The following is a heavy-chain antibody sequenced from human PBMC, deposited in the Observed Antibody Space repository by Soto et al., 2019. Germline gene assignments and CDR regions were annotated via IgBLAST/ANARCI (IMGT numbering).Heavy chain of an antibody. V-gene: IGHV3-7*01. CDR1: GCTFSSYW. CDR2: IKQDGSEK. CDR3: AREGDSSSWWPTYYFDY. Sequence: EVQLVESGGGLVQPGGYLRLSCAASGCTFSSYWMSWVRQAPGKGLEWVANIKQDGSEKYYVDSVKGRFTISRDNAKNALYLQMNSLRAEDTAVYYCAREGDSSSWWPTYYFDYWGQGTLVTVSS. J-gene: IGHJ4*02. D-gene: IGHD6-13*01.